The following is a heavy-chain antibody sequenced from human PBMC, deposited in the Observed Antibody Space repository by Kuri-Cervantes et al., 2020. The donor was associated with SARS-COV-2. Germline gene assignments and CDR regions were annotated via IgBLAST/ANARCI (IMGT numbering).Heavy chain of an antibody. D-gene: IGHD3-3*01. CDR1: GYSISSGYY. Sequence: SETLSLTCAVSGYSISSGYYWGWIRQPAGKGLEWIGHIYTSGSTNYNPSLKSRVTMSVDTSKNQFSLKLSSVTAADTAVYYCARGAYYDFWSGYTKPINDAFDIWGQGTMVTVSS. J-gene: IGHJ3*02. CDR3: ARGAYYDFWSGYTKPINDAFDI. V-gene: IGHV4-4*07. CDR2: IYTSGST.